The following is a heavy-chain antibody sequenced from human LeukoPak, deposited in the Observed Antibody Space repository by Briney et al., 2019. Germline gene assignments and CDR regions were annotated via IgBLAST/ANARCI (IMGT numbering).Heavy chain of an antibody. D-gene: IGHD3-3*01. CDR3: ARTYDFWSGSAYYFDY. CDR2: INPNSGGT. J-gene: IGHJ4*02. CDR1: GYTFTGYY. V-gene: IGHV1-2*02. Sequence: ASVKVSCKASGYTFTGYYMHWVRQAPGQGLEWMGWINPNSGGTNYAQKFQGRVTMTRDTSISTAYMELSRLRSDDTAVYYRARTYDFWSGSAYYFDYWGQGTLVTVSS.